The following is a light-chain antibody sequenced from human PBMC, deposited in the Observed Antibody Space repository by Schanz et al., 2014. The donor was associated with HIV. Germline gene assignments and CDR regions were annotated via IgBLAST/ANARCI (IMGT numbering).Light chain of an antibody. CDR2: NSY. CDR1: SSNIGSFA. J-gene: IGLJ3*02. CDR3: AGWDDSLNVWV. V-gene: IGLV1-44*01. Sequence: QSVLTQPPSVSGTPGQRVTISCSGSSSNIGSFAVHWYQQLPGTAPKLLIYNSYHRPSGVPDRFSGSGSGTSASLAISGLQSEDEADYYCAGWDDSLNVWVFGGGTKPTVL.